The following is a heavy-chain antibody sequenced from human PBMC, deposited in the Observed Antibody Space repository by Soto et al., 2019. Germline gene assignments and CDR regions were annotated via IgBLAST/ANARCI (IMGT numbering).Heavy chain of an antibody. CDR2: IYDSGRA. CDR1: GDSVSSGGSY. V-gene: IGHV4-31*03. D-gene: IGHD2-21*01. Sequence: SETLSLTCSVSGDSVSSGGSYWSWVRQHPGRGLEWIGFIYDSGRAYYNPSLKSRVIVSVDTSQNQFSLKLSSVTAADTAVYYCARDNPSFRGANAFDIWGPGRMVTVSS. J-gene: IGHJ3*02. CDR3: ARDNPSFRGANAFDI.